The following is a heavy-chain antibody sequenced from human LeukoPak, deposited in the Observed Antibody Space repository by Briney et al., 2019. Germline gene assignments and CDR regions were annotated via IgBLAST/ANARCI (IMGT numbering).Heavy chain of an antibody. CDR2: IRYDGSNK. V-gene: IGHV3-30*02. CDR1: GFTFSSYG. J-gene: IGHJ6*03. Sequence: GGSLRLSCAASGFTFSSYGMHWVRQAPGKGLEWVAFIRYDGSNKYYADSVKGRFTTSRDNSKNTLYLQMNSLRAEDTAVYYCAREYYDSSGYSDRLTLYYYYYMDVWGKGTTVTVSS. CDR3: AREYYDSSGYSDRLTLYYYYYMDV. D-gene: IGHD3-22*01.